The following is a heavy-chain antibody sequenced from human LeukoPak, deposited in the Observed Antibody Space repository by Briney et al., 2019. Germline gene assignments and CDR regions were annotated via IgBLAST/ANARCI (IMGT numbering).Heavy chain of an antibody. Sequence: SETLSLTCAVSGGSISSSNWWSWVRQPPGKGLEWIGEIYHSGSTNYNPSPKSRVTISVDKSKNQFSLKLSSVTAADTAVYYCASRYSSGWYDYWGQGTLVTVSS. CDR3: ASRYSSGWYDY. J-gene: IGHJ4*02. V-gene: IGHV4-4*02. CDR2: IYHSGST. D-gene: IGHD6-19*01. CDR1: GGSISSSNW.